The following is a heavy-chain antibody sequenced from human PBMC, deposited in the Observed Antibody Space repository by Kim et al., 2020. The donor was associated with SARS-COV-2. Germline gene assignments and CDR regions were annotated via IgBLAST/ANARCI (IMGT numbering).Heavy chain of an antibody. V-gene: IGHV3-30-3*01. CDR3: ARAPIRRAVAGCFDY. CDR2: ISYDGSNK. Sequence: GGSLRLSCAASGFTFSSYAMHWVRQAPGKGLEWVAVISYDGSNKYYADSVKGRFTISRDNSKNTLYLQMNSLRAEDTAVYYCARAPIRRAVAGCFDYWG. D-gene: IGHD6-19*01. CDR1: GFTFSSYA. J-gene: IGHJ4*01.